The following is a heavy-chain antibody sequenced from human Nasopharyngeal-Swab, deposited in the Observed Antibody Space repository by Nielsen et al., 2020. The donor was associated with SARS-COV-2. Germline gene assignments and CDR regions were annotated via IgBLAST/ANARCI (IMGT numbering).Heavy chain of an antibody. CDR1: GFIFSASA. CDR3: TTDFYFDY. CDR2: IGDKDHNYAT. V-gene: IGHV3-73*01. J-gene: IGHJ4*02. Sequence: GGSLSLSCASSGFIFSASAIHCVLQASWKGLEWVFRIGDKDHNYATTYGASVQGRFTISRDDSKNTAFLQMDSLKTEDTALYYCTTDFYFDYWGQGTLVTVSS.